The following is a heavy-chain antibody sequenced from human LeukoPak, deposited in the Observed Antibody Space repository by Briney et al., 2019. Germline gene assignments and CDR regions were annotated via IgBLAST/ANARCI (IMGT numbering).Heavy chain of an antibody. CDR1: GGSISSYY. CDR2: IYTSGST. CDR3: ARETYYYDSSGYYYYFDY. J-gene: IGHJ4*02. D-gene: IGHD3-22*01. Sequence: SETLSLTCTVSGGSISSYYWSWIRQPAGKGLEWIGRIYTSGSTNYNPSLKRRVTMSVDTSKNQFSLKLSSVTAADTAVYYCARETYYYDSSGYYYYFDYWGQGTLVTVSS. V-gene: IGHV4-4*07.